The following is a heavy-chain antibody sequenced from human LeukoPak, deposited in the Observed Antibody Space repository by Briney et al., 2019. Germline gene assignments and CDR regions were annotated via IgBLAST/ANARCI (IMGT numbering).Heavy chain of an antibody. V-gene: IGHV4-39*07. Sequence: SETLSLTCTVSGGSISSGSYSWSWIRQPAGKGLEWIGSIYYSGSTYYNPSLKSRVTISVDTSKNQFSLKLSSVTAADTAVYYCARGLAVWFGPERCWFDPWGQGTLVTVSS. J-gene: IGHJ5*02. CDR2: IYYSGST. CDR1: GGSISSGSYS. CDR3: ARGLAVWFGPERCWFDP. D-gene: IGHD3-10*01.